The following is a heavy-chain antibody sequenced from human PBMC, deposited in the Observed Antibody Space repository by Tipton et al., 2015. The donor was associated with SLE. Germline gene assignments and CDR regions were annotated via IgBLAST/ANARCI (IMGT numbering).Heavy chain of an antibody. CDR3: AREEGIAAADGNFDY. CDR2: IYYSGST. V-gene: IGHV4-59*01. J-gene: IGHJ4*02. CDR1: GGSISSYY. D-gene: IGHD6-13*01. Sequence: TLSLTCTVSGGSISSYYWSWIRQPPGKGLEWIGYIYYSGSTNYNPSLKSRVTISVDTSKNQFSLKLSSVTAADTAVYYCAREEGIAAADGNFDYWGQGTLVTVSS.